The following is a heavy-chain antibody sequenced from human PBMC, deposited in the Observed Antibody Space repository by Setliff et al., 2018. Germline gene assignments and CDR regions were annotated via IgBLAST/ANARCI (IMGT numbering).Heavy chain of an antibody. CDR2: INQSGTT. V-gene: IGHV4-4*02. J-gene: IGHJ4*02. CDR1: GDSISNDYW. D-gene: IGHD1-1*01. CDR3: ARGVRTGHLDS. Sequence: SETLSLTCAVSGDSISNDYWWSWVRQHPERELEWIGEINQSGTTNYNPPLKGRATISVDNSKNQFSLNLNSVTVADTAVYFCARGVRTGHLDSWGQGTLVTVSS.